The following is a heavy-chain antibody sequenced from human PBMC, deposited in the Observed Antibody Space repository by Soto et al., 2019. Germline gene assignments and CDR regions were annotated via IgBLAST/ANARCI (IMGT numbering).Heavy chain of an antibody. Sequence: GGSLRLSCAASGFTFSSYWMHWVRQAPGKGLVWVSRINSDGSSTSYADSVKGRFTISRDNAKNTLYLQMNSLRAEDTAVYYCASGVNCSGGSCPDYWGQGTLVTVSS. J-gene: IGHJ4*02. CDR2: INSDGSST. CDR1: GFTFSSYW. CDR3: ASGVNCSGGSCPDY. V-gene: IGHV3-74*01. D-gene: IGHD2-15*01.